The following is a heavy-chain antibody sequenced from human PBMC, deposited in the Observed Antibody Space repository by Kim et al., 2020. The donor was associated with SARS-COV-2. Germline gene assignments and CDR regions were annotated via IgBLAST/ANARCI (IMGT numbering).Heavy chain of an antibody. CDR1: GFTFSSYA. CDR3: ANKRAGASYYYYYGMDV. D-gene: IGHD6-19*01. J-gene: IGHJ6*02. CDR2: ISGSGGST. Sequence: GGSLRLSCAASGFTFSSYAMSWVRQAPGKGLEWVSAISGSGGSTYYADSVKGRFTISRDNSKNTLYLQMNSLRAEDTAVYYCANKRAGASYYYYYGMDVWGQGTTVTVSS. V-gene: IGHV3-23*01.